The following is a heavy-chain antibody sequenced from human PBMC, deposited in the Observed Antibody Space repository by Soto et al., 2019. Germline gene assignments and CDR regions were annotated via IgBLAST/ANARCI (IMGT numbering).Heavy chain of an antibody. CDR3: AIVVAGSGAEGWFDP. Sequence: SETLSLTCTVSGGSISSSSYYWGWIRQPPGKGLEWIGSIYYSGSTYYNPSLKSRVTISVDTSKHQFSLKLGSVTAADTAVYYCAIVVAGSGAEGWFDPWGPGPLVTVSS. J-gene: IGHJ5*02. V-gene: IGHV4-39*07. CDR1: GGSISSSSYY. CDR2: IYYSGST. D-gene: IGHD6-13*01.